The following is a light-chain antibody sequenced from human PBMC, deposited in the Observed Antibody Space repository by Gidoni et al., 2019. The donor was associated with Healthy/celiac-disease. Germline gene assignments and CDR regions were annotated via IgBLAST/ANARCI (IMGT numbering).Light chain of an antibody. V-gene: IGKV1-5*03. CDR2: KAS. Sequence: DIQMTQSPSTLSASVGDRVTITCRASQSISSWLAWYQQKPGKAPKLLIYKASSLESGVPSRFSGSGSGTEFTLTISSLQPDYFATYYCQQYNSYWTFGQGTKLEIK. CDR1: QSISSW. J-gene: IGKJ2*01. CDR3: QQYNSYWT.